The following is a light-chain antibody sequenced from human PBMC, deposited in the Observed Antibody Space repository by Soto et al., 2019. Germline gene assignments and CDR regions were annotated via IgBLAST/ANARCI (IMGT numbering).Light chain of an antibody. CDR3: QSYDSSLSALV. Sequence: QSVLTQPPSVSGAPGQGVTISCAGTSANIGAGYDVHWYQQVPGTAPKLLIYTNSNRPSGVTDRFSVSKSGTSASLAITGLQAADEADYYCQSYDSSLSALVFGAGTKVTVL. J-gene: IGLJ3*02. CDR2: TNS. V-gene: IGLV1-40*01. CDR1: SANIGAGYD.